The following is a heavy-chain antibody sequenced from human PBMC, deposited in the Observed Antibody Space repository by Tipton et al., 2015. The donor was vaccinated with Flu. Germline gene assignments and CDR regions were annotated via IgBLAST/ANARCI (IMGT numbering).Heavy chain of an antibody. V-gene: IGHV4-61*02. D-gene: IGHD3-10*01. CDR1: GGSVSSGSYF. J-gene: IGHJ6*02. CDR2: MYTSGTT. CDR3: ARDSGSATHYNLFWEYYGLDV. Sequence: TLSLTCTVSGGSVSSGSYFWSWIRQPAGKGLEWIGRMYTSGTTNYNPSLKSRVTISVDTSKNQFSLTVNSVTAADTAVYYCARDSGSATHYNLFWEYYGLDVWGQGTTVTVSS.